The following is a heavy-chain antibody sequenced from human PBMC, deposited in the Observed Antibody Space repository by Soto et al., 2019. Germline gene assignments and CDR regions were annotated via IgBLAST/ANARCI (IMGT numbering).Heavy chain of an antibody. CDR1: GFSFSSYA. CDR3: AKDEPYYDILTGPWGDAFDI. J-gene: IGHJ3*02. Sequence: EVQLLESGGGLVQPGGSLRLSCAASGFSFSSYAMSWVRQAPGKGLEWVSAISGSGGSTYYADSVKGRFTISRDNSKNTLYLQMNSLRAEDTAVHYCAKDEPYYDILTGPWGDAFDIWGQGTMVTVSS. V-gene: IGHV3-23*01. D-gene: IGHD3-9*01. CDR2: ISGSGGST.